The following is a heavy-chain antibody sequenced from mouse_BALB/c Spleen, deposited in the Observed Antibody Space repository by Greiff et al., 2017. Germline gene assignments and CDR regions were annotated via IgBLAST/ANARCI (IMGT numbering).Heavy chain of an antibody. J-gene: IGHJ2*01. Sequence: EVQLQQSGAELVKPGASVKLSCTASGFNIKDTYMHWVKQRPEQGLEWIGRIDPANGNTKYDPKFQGKATITADTSSNTAYLQLSSLTSEDTAVYYCARSTVVAENYLDYWGQGTTLTVSS. CDR3: ARSTVVAENYLDY. CDR2: IDPANGNT. D-gene: IGHD1-1*01. CDR1: GFNIKDTY. V-gene: IGHV14-3*02.